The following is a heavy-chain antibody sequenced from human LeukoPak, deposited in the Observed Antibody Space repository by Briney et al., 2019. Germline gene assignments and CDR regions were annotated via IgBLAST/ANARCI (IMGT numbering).Heavy chain of an antibody. CDR2: ISGSGGST. Sequence: GGSLRLSCAASGFTFSSYGMSWVRQAPGKGLEWVSAISGSGGSTYYADSVKGRFTISRDNSKNTLYLQMNSLRAEDTAVYYCATFSSWRAQFDYWGQGTLVTVSS. J-gene: IGHJ4*02. D-gene: IGHD6-13*01. CDR3: ATFSSWRAQFDY. CDR1: GFTFSSYG. V-gene: IGHV3-23*01.